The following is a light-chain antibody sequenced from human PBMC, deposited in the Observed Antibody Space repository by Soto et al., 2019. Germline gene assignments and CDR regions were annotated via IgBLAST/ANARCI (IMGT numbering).Light chain of an antibody. Sequence: QSVLTQPASVSGSPGQSITISCTGTSSDVGGYNYVSWYQQYSDTAPKLMIYEVSNRPSGVSNRFSGSKSGNTASLTISGLQAEDEADYYCRSYTTGSNLVFGGTLVLGGGTKLTAL. V-gene: IGLV2-14*01. CDR3: RSYTTGSNLVFGGTLV. CDR1: SSDVGGYNY. J-gene: IGLJ3*02. CDR2: EVS.